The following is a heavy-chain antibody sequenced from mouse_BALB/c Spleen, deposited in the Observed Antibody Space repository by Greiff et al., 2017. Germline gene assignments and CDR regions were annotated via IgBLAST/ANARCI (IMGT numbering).Heavy chain of an antibody. Sequence: EVQGVESGGGLVQPGGSRKLSCAASGFTFSSFGMHWVRQAPEKGLEWVAYISSGSSTIYYADTVKGRFTISRDNPKNTLFLQMTSLRSEDTAMYYCARKDYGKDAMDYWGQGTSVTVSS. CDR1: GFTFSSFG. J-gene: IGHJ4*01. CDR3: ARKDYGKDAMDY. D-gene: IGHD1-1*01. CDR2: ISSGSSTI. V-gene: IGHV5-17*02.